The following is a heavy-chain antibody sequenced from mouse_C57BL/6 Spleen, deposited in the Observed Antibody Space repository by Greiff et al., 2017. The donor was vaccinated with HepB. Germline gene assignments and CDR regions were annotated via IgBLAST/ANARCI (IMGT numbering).Heavy chain of an antibody. D-gene: IGHD1-1*01. J-gene: IGHJ2*01. V-gene: IGHV1-50*01. Sequence: QVQLQQPGAELVKPGASMKLSCKASGYTFTSYWMQWVKQRPGQGLEWIGEIDPSDSYTNYNQKFKGKATLTVDTSSSTAYMQLSSLTSEDSAVYYCARSGYYGSSYWGQGTTLTVSS. CDR2: IDPSDSYT. CDR1: GYTFTSYW. CDR3: ARSGYYGSSY.